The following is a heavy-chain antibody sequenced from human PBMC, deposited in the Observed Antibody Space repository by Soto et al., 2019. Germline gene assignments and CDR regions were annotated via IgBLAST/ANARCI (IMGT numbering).Heavy chain of an antibody. D-gene: IGHD3-9*01. V-gene: IGHV3-30-3*01. CDR1: GFTFSSYA. J-gene: IGHJ4*02. CDR3: ASDPVAVTGSFIDF. Sequence: PGGSLRLSCAASGFTFSSYAVHWVRQAPGKGLEWVAVISYDGSNKYYADSVKGRFTISRDNSKDTLYLQMNSLSSEDTAIYYCASDPVAVTGSFIDFWGQGTLVTVSS. CDR2: ISYDGSNK.